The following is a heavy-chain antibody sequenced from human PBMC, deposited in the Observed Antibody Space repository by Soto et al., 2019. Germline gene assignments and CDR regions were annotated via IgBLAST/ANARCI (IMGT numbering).Heavy chain of an antibody. V-gene: IGHV3-66*04. D-gene: IGHD5-18*01. CDR2: IYSGGST. CDR1: GVTVSSNY. CDR3: ARHGYNSGGGYFDY. J-gene: IGHJ4*02. Sequence: EVQLVESGGGLVQPGGSLRLSCAASGVTVSSNYMSWVRQAPGKGLEWVSVIYSGGSTYYADSVKGRFTISRDNSKNTLYLQMNGLRAEDTAGYYGARHGYNSGGGYFDYWGQGTLVTVSS.